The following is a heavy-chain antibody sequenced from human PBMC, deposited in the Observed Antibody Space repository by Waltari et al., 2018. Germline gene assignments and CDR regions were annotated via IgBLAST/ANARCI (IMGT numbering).Heavy chain of an antibody. D-gene: IGHD5-18*01. Sequence: QVQLQESGPGLVKPSGTLSLTCAVSGGSISSSNWWSWVRQPPGKGLEWIGEISHSGSTNFNPSLKRRVTISVDKSKNQFSLKLSSVTAADTAVYYCARTAMVVTRHFDYWGQGTLVTVSS. V-gene: IGHV4-4*02. J-gene: IGHJ4*02. CDR2: ISHSGST. CDR3: ARTAMVVTRHFDY. CDR1: GGSISSSNW.